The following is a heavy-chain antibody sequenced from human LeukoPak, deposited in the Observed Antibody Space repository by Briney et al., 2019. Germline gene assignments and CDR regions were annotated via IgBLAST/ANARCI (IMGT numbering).Heavy chain of an antibody. CDR3: ARDSGYDYYLDY. Sequence: ASVKVSCKASGYTFNKYGISWVRQAPGQGLEWMGWISAYNGNTNYAQKLQGRVTMTTDTSTSTAYMELRSLRSGDTAVYYCARDSGYDYYLDYWGQGTLVTVSS. CDR1: GYTFNKYG. J-gene: IGHJ4*02. D-gene: IGHD5-12*01. V-gene: IGHV1-18*01. CDR2: ISAYNGNT.